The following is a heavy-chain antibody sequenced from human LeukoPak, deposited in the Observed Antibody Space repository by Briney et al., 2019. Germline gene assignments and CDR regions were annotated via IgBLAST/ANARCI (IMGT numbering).Heavy chain of an antibody. Sequence: SETLSLTCAVYGGSFSGYYWSWIRQPPGKGLEWIGEINHSGSTNYNPSLKSRVTISVDTSKNQFSLKLSSVTAANTAVYYCARGITIFGVVLDYWGQGTLVTVSS. D-gene: IGHD3-3*01. V-gene: IGHV4-34*01. CDR3: ARGITIFGVVLDY. CDR2: INHSGST. CDR1: GGSFSGYY. J-gene: IGHJ4*02.